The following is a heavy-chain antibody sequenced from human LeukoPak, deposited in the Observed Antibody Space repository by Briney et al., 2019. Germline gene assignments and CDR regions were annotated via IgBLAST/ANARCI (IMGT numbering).Heavy chain of an antibody. CDR3: ARDLVDTATLPDY. CDR1: GFTFSSYG. CDR2: IWYDGSNK. V-gene: IGHV3-33*01. J-gene: IGHJ4*02. D-gene: IGHD5-18*01. Sequence: GGSLRLSCAASGFTFSSYGMHWVRQAPGKGLEGVAVIWYDGSNKYYADSVKGRFTISRDNSKNTLYLQMNSLRAEDTAVYYCARDLVDTATLPDYWGQGTLVTVSS.